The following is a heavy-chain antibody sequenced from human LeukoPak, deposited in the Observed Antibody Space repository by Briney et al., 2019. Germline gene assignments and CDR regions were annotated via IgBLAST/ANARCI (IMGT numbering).Heavy chain of an antibody. V-gene: IGHV5-51*01. CDR2: IYPGDSGT. Sequence: GESLKISCKGSGYSFNTYWIGWVRQMPGKGLEWMGIIYPGDSGTKYSPSFQGQVTISADKSISTAYLQWSSLKASDTAMYYCARPQDFGLTGMNAFDIWGQGTMVTVSS. CDR1: GYSFNTYW. J-gene: IGHJ3*02. D-gene: IGHD7-27*01. CDR3: ARPQDFGLTGMNAFDI.